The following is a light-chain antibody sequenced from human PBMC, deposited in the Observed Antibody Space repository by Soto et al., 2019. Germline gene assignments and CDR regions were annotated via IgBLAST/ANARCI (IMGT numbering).Light chain of an antibody. CDR1: QSIYINS. Sequence: EIVLTQSPGTLSLCPGETATLSCRASQSIYINSLAWYQHKRGQPPRLLIYAATVSATVFPRRFNGSGSGTDLSLTIGRLEPEDSAMYYCQQYGDSPFAFGPETKLDVK. J-gene: IGKJ3*01. CDR2: AAT. CDR3: QQYGDSPFA. V-gene: IGKV3-20*01.